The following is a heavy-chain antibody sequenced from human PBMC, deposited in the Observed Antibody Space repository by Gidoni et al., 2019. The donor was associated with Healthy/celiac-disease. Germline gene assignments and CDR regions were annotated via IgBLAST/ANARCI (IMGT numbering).Heavy chain of an antibody. Sequence: EVQLLESGVGLVQPGGSLRLSCAASAFTFSSYAMRWVRPAPGKGLEWVSAMSGSAGSTYYAASVKGRFTISRDNSKNTLYLQMNSLRAEDTAVYYCAKTNSYGYIGYWGQGTLVTVSS. D-gene: IGHD5-18*01. CDR1: AFTFSSYA. CDR3: AKTNSYGYIGY. J-gene: IGHJ4*02. V-gene: IGHV3-23*01. CDR2: MSGSAGST.